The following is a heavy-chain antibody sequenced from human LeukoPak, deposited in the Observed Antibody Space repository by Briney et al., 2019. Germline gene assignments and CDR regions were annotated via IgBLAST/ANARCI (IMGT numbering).Heavy chain of an antibody. V-gene: IGHV4-61*02. CDR3: ARRAGYSSSWYDVLDP. J-gene: IGHJ5*02. D-gene: IGHD6-13*01. CDR1: GGSISSGSYY. CDR2: IYTSGST. Sequence: SETLSLTCTVSGGSISSGSYYWSWIRQPAGKGLEWIGRIYTSGSTNYNPSLKSRVTISVDTSKNQFSLKLSSVTAADTAVYYCARRAGYSSSWYDVLDPWGQGTLVTVSS.